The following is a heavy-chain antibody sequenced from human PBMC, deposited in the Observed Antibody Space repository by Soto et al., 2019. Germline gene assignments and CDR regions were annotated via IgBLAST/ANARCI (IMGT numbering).Heavy chain of an antibody. J-gene: IGHJ4*02. D-gene: IGHD2-15*01. Sequence: ASVKVSCKASGYTFTSYGISWVRQAPGQGLEWMGWISAYNGNTNYAQKLQGRVTMTTDTSTSTAYMELRSLRSDDTAVYYCAKDDQGLTPIVVVVAATHFDYWGQGTLVTVSS. V-gene: IGHV1-18*01. CDR1: GYTFTSYG. CDR3: AKDDQGLTPIVVVVAATHFDY. CDR2: ISAYNGNT.